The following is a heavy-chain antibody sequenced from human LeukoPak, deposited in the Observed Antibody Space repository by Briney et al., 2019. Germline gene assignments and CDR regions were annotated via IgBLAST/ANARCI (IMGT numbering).Heavy chain of an antibody. D-gene: IGHD4-17*01. Sequence: GASVKVSCKASGYTFTGYYMHWVRQAPGQGLEWMGWINTNTGNPTYAQGFTGRFVFSLDTSVSTAYLQISSLKAEDTAVYYCVRDFYGNFDYWGQGTLVTVSS. CDR1: GYTFTGYY. J-gene: IGHJ4*02. CDR3: VRDFYGNFDY. V-gene: IGHV7-4-1*02. CDR2: INTNTGNP.